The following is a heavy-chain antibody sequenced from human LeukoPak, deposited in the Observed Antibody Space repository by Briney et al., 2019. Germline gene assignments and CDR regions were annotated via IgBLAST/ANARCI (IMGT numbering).Heavy chain of an antibody. CDR2: INHSGST. J-gene: IGHJ5*02. CDR1: GGSFSGYY. D-gene: IGHD2-2*01. V-gene: IGHV4-34*01. CDR3: ASEPAAIALYNWFDP. Sequence: PSETLSLTCAVYGGSFSGYYWSWIRQPPGKGLEWIGEINHSGSTNYDPSLKSRVTISVDTSKNQFSLKLSSVTAADTAVYYCASEPAAIALYNWFDPWGQGTLVTVSS.